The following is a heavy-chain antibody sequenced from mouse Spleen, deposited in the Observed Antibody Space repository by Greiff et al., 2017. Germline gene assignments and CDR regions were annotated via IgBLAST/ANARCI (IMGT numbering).Heavy chain of an antibody. CDR3: ARSYYYGSSYPTGDYYAMDY. Sequence: QVQLQQPGTELVKPGASVKLSCKASGYTFTSYWMHWVKQRPGQGLGWIGNINPSNGGTNYNEKFKSKATLTVDKSSSTAYMQLSSLTSEDSAVYYCARSYYYGSSYPTGDYYAMDYWGQGTSVTVSS. D-gene: IGHD1-1*01. CDR1: GYTFTSYW. CDR2: INPSNGGT. J-gene: IGHJ4*01. V-gene: IGHV1-53*01.